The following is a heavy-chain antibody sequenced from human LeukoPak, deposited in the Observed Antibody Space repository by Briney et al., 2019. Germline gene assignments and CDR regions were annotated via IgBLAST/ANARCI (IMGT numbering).Heavy chain of an antibody. CDR3: ARKRLSADSFDI. CDR1: GDSVSSNSTA. Sequence: SQTLSLTCAISGDSVSSNSTAWNWIRQSPSRGLEWLGRTYYRSKWYNDYTVSVKSRITFDPDTSKNQFSLHLNSVTPEDTAVYYCARKRLSADSFDIWGQGTLVTVSS. CDR2: TYYRSKWYN. D-gene: IGHD4/OR15-4a*01. V-gene: IGHV6-1*01. J-gene: IGHJ3*02.